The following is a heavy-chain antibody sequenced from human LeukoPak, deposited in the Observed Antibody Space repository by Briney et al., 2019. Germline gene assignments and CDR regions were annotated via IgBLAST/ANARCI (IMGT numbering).Heavy chain of an antibody. CDR1: GGPISTYY. Sequence: SETLSLTCTVSGGPISTYYWSWIRQPPGKGLEWIGYIYYSGSTNYNPSLKSRVTISVDTSKNQFSLKLSSVTAADTAVYYCARANGGATVDYWGQGTLVTVSS. J-gene: IGHJ4*02. D-gene: IGHD1-26*01. V-gene: IGHV4-59*01. CDR3: ARANGGATVDY. CDR2: IYYSGST.